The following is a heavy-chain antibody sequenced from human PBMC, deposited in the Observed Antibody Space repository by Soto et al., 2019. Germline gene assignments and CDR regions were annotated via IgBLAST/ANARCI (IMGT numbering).Heavy chain of an antibody. CDR3: ARGKDGYNIY. J-gene: IGHJ4*02. V-gene: IGHV5-51*01. CDR2: IYPGDSDT. CDR1: GCSFTGHW. D-gene: IGHD5-12*01. Sequence: GELHKICSNGAGCSFTGHWIGWVRQMPGKGLEWMGIIYPGDSDTRYSPSFQGQVTISADKSISTAYLQWSSLKASDTAMYYCARGKDGYNIYWGQGTLVPVS.